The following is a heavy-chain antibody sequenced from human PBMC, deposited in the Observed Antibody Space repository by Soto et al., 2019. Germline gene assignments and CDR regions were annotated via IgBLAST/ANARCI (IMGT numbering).Heavy chain of an antibody. CDR3: AKRNWGGWYFAL. D-gene: IGHD7-27*01. V-gene: IGHV3-23*01. J-gene: IGHJ2*01. Sequence: EVQLLESGGGLVQPGGSLRLSCAASGFTFSSYAMSWVRQAPGKGLEWVSVISGSGGSTYYADSVKGWFTISRDNSKNTLYLQMNSLRAEDTAVYYCAKRNWGGWYFALWGRGTLVTVSS. CDR2: ISGSGGST. CDR1: GFTFSSYA.